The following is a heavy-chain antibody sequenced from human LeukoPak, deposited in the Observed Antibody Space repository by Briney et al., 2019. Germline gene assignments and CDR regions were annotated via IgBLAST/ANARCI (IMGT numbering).Heavy chain of an antibody. CDR1: GFTFSNYW. J-gene: IGHJ4*02. CDR2: INSDGSTT. Sequence: GGSLRLSCAASGFTFSNYWMHWVRQAPGEGLVWVSRINSDGSTTNYADSVKGRFTISRGNAKNTLYLQMNSLRAEDTAVYYCARKFVGYDSTAYFAYWGQGTLVTVSS. CDR3: ARKFVGYDSTAYFAY. D-gene: IGHD3-22*01. V-gene: IGHV3-74*01.